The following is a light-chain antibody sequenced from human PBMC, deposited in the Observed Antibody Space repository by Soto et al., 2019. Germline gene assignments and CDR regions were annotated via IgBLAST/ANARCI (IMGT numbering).Light chain of an antibody. CDR2: DVS. Sequence: SPATLSVSPGERATLSCRAGQGVTTNFAWYQQKSGQSPRLLIYDVSIRATGVPARFSGTGSETDFTLTISGLQSEDSAVYFCQRYNKWPFCFGQGTPREIK. V-gene: IGKV3-15*01. CDR1: QGVTTN. J-gene: IGKJ5*01. CDR3: QRYNKWPFC.